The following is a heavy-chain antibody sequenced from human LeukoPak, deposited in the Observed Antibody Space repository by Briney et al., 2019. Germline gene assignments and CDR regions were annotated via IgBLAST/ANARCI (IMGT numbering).Heavy chain of an antibody. CDR1: GFAISNTY. Sequence: PGGSLRLSCAASGFAISNTYMSWVRQAPGKGLEWISTIYSRGTTYYADSVKGRFAISRDTSTNTIYLQMIRLTTEDTALYYCAREPWFGATKLIDYWGQGTLVTVSS. CDR3: AREPWFGATKLIDY. J-gene: IGHJ4*02. CDR2: IYSRGTT. D-gene: IGHD3-10*01. V-gene: IGHV3-53*01.